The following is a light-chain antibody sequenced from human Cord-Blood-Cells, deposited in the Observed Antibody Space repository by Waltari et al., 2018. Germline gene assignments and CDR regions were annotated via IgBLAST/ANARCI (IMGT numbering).Light chain of an antibody. J-gene: IGLJ3*02. V-gene: IGLV3-25*03. CDR3: QSADSSGTYRV. CDR2: KDS. Sequence: SYELTQPPSVSVSPGQTARITCAGDAVPKQYAYWYQQKPGQAPVLVIYKDSERPSGIPERFSGSSSGTTVTLTISGVQAEDEADYYCQSADSSGTYRVFGGGTKLTVL. CDR1: AVPKQY.